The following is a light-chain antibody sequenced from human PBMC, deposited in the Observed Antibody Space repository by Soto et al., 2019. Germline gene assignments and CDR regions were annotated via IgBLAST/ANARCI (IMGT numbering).Light chain of an antibody. Sequence: AIRMTQSPSSLSASTGDRVTITCRASQGISSYLAWYQQKPGKAPKLLIYAASTLQSGVPSRFSGSGSGTDFTLTISCLQSEDFATYCCQQYYSYPPTFGQGTKV. J-gene: IGKJ1*01. V-gene: IGKV1-8*01. CDR2: AAS. CDR1: QGISSY. CDR3: QQYYSYPPT.